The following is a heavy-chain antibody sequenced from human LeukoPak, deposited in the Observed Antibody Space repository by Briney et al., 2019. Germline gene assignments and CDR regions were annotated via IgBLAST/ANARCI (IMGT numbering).Heavy chain of an antibody. CDR1: GYTFTSYY. J-gene: IGHJ5*02. CDR3: ARVGYYDSSGYYGRFDP. CDR2: INPSGGST. Sequence: ASVKVSCKASGYTFTSYYMHWVRQAPGQGLEWMGIINPSGGSTSYAQKFQGRVTMTRDTSRSTVYMELSSLRSEDTAVYYCARVGYYDSSGYYGRFDPWGQGTLVTVSS. D-gene: IGHD3-22*01. V-gene: IGHV1-46*01.